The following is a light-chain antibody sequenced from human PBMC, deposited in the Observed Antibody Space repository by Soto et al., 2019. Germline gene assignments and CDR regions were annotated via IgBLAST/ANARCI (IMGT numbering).Light chain of an antibody. CDR3: QQYNKWPPT. CDR1: QIVSSN. CDR2: GAS. V-gene: IGKV3-15*01. Sequence: EIVMTQSPGTLSVSPGEGATLSCRASQIVSSNLAWFQQTPGQAPRLLIYGASTRDTGIPARFSGSGSGTEFTLTISSLQSEDFAVYHCQQYNKWPPTFGQGTKVAI. J-gene: IGKJ1*01.